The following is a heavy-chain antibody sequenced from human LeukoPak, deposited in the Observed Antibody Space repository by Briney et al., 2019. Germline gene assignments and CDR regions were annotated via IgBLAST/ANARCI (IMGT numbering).Heavy chain of an antibody. Sequence: GGSLRLSCAASGFTFSSYGMNWVRQAPGKGLEWVPSISSSSSYIYYADSVKGRFTISRDNAKNSLYLQMNSLRAEDTAVYYCARDFRATVTTPEDYWGQGTLVTVSS. V-gene: IGHV3-21*01. D-gene: IGHD4-17*01. CDR3: ARDFRATVTTPEDY. CDR2: ISSSSSYI. J-gene: IGHJ4*02. CDR1: GFTFSSYG.